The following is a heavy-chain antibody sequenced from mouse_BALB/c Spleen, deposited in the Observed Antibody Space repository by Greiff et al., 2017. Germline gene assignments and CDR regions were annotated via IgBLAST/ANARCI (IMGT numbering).Heavy chain of an antibody. J-gene: IGHJ4*01. Sequence: EVKVVESGGGLVQPKGSLKLSCAASGFTFNTYAMHWVCQAPGKGLEWVARIRSKSNNYATYYADSVKDRFTISRDDSQSMLYLQMNNLKTEDTAMYYCVRETYDYDAMDYGGQGTSVTVSS. CDR3: VRETYDYDAMDY. D-gene: IGHD6-5*01. V-gene: IGHV10-3*03. CDR1: GFTFNTYA. CDR2: IRSKSNNYAT.